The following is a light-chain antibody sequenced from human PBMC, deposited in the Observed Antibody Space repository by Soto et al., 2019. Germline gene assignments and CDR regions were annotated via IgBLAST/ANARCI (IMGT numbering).Light chain of an antibody. CDR3: QQYGTSPLT. V-gene: IGKV3-20*01. J-gene: IGKJ4*01. CDR1: QSVSSSY. Sequence: EIVTTQSPVTLSVSPGERAPLSFRASQSVSSSYLAWYQQKPGQAPRLLIYGASTRAPGIPDRFSGSGSGTDFTLTISRLEPEDFAMYYCQQYGTSPLTFGGGTKV. CDR2: GAS.